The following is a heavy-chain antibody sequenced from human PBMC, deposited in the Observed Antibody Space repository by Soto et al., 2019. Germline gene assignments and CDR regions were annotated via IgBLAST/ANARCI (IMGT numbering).Heavy chain of an antibody. D-gene: IGHD6-19*01. Sequence: ASVKVSCKTSGYTFTSYAMHWVRQAPGQRLEWMGWINAGNGNTKYSQKFQGRVTITRDTSASTAYMELSSLRSEDTAVYYCASLPXSSGWYRDVYYYYGMDVWGQGTTVTVSS. CDR3: ASLPXSSGWYRDVYYYYGMDV. CDR1: GYTFTSYA. V-gene: IGHV1-3*01. CDR2: INAGNGNT. J-gene: IGHJ6*02.